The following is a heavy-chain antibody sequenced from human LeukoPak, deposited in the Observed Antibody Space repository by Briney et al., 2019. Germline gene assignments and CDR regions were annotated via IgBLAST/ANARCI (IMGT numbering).Heavy chain of an antibody. CDR3: ARSRRGADAFDI. CDR2: INPSGGST. CDR1: GYTFTSYY. V-gene: IGHV1-46*01. D-gene: IGHD3-10*01. J-gene: IGHJ3*02. Sequence: GASVKVSCKASGYTFTSYYMHWVRQAPGQGLEWMGIINPSGGSTSYAQKFQGRVAMTRDTSTSTVYMELSSLRSEDTAVYYCARSRRGADAFDIWGQGTMVTVSS.